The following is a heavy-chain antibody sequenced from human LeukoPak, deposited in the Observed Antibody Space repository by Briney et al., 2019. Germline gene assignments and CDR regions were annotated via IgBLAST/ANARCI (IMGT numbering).Heavy chain of an antibody. CDR3: ATGDGDGVVISPYY. V-gene: IGHV3-7*01. Sequence: PGGSLRLSCAASGFTFSSYWMSWVRQAPGKGLEWVANIKQDGSEKYYVDSVKGRFTISRDNAKNSLYLQINSLRAEDTAVYYCATGDGDGVVISPYYWGQGTLVTVSS. D-gene: IGHD3-3*01. CDR1: GFTFSSYW. CDR2: IKQDGSEK. J-gene: IGHJ4*02.